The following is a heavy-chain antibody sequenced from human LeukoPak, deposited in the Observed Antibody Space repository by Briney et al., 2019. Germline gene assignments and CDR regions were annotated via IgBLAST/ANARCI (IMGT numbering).Heavy chain of an antibody. V-gene: IGHV4-38-2*01. J-gene: IGHJ3*02. D-gene: IGHD3-9*01. CDR2: IYHSGST. Sequence: PSETLSLTCAVSGYSISSGYYWGWIRQPPGKGLEWIGSIYHSGSTYYNPSLKSRGTISVDTSKTQFPLKLSSVTAAHTAVYYCASLRYFDWLLYLNAFDIWGQGTMVTVSS. CDR1: GYSISSGYY. CDR3: ASLRYFDWLLYLNAFDI.